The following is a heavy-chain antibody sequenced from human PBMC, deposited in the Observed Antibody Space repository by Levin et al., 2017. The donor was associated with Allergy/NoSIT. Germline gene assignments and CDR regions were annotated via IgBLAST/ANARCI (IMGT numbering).Heavy chain of an antibody. CDR1: GFTFDDYG. CDR3: ARDKGIAVAGGFDY. Sequence: GESLKISCAASGFTFDDYGMNWVRQAPGKGLEWVSGINWKGGRTGYADSVKGRFTISRDNAKNSLYLQMNSLRAEDTALYYCARDKGIAVAGGFDYWGQGPLVTVSS. CDR2: INWKGGRT. J-gene: IGHJ4*02. V-gene: IGHV3-20*04. D-gene: IGHD6-19*01.